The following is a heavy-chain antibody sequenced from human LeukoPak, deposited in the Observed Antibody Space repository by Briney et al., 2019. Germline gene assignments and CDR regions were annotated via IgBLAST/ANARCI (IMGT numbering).Heavy chain of an antibody. Sequence: GESLKISCKGSGYSFTSYWIGWVRQVPGKGLESMGISYPGDSDTRYSPSFQGQVTISADKSISTAYLQWSSLKASDTAMYYCARRYDILTGYYPTSYYYYGMDVWGQGTTVTVSS. CDR3: ARRYDILTGYYPTSYYYYGMDV. D-gene: IGHD3-9*01. CDR2: SYPGDSDT. CDR1: GYSFTSYW. V-gene: IGHV5-51*01. J-gene: IGHJ6*02.